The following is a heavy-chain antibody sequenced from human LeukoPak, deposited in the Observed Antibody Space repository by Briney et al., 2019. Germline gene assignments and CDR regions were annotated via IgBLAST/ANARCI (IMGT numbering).Heavy chain of an antibody. J-gene: IGHJ5*02. D-gene: IGHD6-13*01. CDR3: ARMYSSSWYGDWFDP. Sequence: PGGSLRLSCAASGFTFSSYSMNWVRQAPGEGLEWVSSISSSSSYIYYADSVKGRFTISRDNAKNSLYLQMNSLRAEDTAVYYCARMYSSSWYGDWFDPWGQGTLVTVSS. V-gene: IGHV3-21*01. CDR2: ISSSSSYI. CDR1: GFTFSSYS.